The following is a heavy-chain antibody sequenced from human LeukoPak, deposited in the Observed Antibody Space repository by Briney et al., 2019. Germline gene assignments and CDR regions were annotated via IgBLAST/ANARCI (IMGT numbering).Heavy chain of an antibody. CDR3: ARDRQQLVRGDHFDY. J-gene: IGHJ4*02. CDR2: IYNDGST. Sequence: SETLSLTCTVSGGSISSSSYYWGWIRQPPGKGLEWIGSIYNDGSTYNNPSLKSRVTISVDTSKNQFSLEVSSVTAADMAVYYCARDRQQLVRGDHFDYWGQGTLVTVSS. CDR1: GGSISSSSYY. V-gene: IGHV4-39*07. D-gene: IGHD6-13*01.